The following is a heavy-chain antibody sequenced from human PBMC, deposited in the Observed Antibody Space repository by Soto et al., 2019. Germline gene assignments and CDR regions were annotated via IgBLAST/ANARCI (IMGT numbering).Heavy chain of an antibody. J-gene: IGHJ4*02. CDR2: VYYRGRS. Sequence: SETLSLTCTVSGGSVTNSSYYWGWIRQSPGKGLEWIGSVYYRGRSYSKSSVKSRVTISVDTSKNRFSLRLNSVTASDTAVYFCVSQRTTVPTQSYLDYCGPVAMVTVST. D-gene: IGHD4-17*01. V-gene: IGHV4-39*01. CDR3: VSQRTTVPTQSYLDY. CDR1: GGSVTNSSYY.